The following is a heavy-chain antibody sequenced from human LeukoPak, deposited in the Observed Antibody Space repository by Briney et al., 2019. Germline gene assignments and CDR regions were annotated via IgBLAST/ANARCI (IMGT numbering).Heavy chain of an antibody. J-gene: IGHJ4*02. CDR1: GFTFSSYA. Sequence: GRSLRLSCAASGFTFSSYAMHWVRQAPGKGLEWVAVISYDGSNKYYADSVKGRFTISRDNSKNTLYLQMNSLRAEDTAVYYCARDLDGSESYFDYWGQGTLVTVSS. D-gene: IGHD3-10*01. CDR3: ARDLDGSESYFDY. V-gene: IGHV3-30-3*01. CDR2: ISYDGSNK.